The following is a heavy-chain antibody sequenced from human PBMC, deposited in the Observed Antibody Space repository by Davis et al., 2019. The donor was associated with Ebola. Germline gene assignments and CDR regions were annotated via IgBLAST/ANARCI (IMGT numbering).Heavy chain of an antibody. D-gene: IGHD6-13*01. V-gene: IGHV4-59*01. J-gene: IGHJ4*02. CDR2: INYSGST. CDR1: GGSISSYY. Sequence: SETLSLTCTVSGGSISSYYWSWIRQPPGKGLEWIGYINYSGSTNYNPSLKSRITISVDTSKNQFSLKLSSVTAADTAVYYCVRGYSSSWDEFDCWGQGTLVTVSS. CDR3: VRGYSSSWDEFDC.